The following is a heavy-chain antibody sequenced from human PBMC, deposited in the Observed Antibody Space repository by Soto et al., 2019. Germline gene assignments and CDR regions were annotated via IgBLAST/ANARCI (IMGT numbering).Heavy chain of an antibody. CDR3: VKEGGLRLFPRAFDI. CDR2: ISSSSSSI. Sequence: QPGGSLRLSCAASGFTFSNYSMNWVRQAPGKGQEWVSYISSSSSSIYYADSVKGRFTVSRDNAKNSLYLQMNSLRDEDTAVYYCVKEGGLRLFPRAFDIWGQGTMVTVSS. CDR1: GFTFSNYS. J-gene: IGHJ3*02. V-gene: IGHV3-48*02. D-gene: IGHD6-25*01.